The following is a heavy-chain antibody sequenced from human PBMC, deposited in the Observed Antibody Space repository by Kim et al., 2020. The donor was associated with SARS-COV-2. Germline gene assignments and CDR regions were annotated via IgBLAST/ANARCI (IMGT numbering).Heavy chain of an antibody. Sequence: ASVKVSCKASGYTFTSYYMHWVRQAPGQGLEWMGIINPSGGSTSYAQKFQGRVTMTRDTSTSTVYMELSSLRSEDTAVYYCARPLALVGATWTIQHWGQGTLVTVSS. CDR3: ARPLALVGATWTIQH. CDR1: GYTFTSYY. CDR2: INPSGGST. D-gene: IGHD1-26*01. V-gene: IGHV1-46*01. J-gene: IGHJ1*01.